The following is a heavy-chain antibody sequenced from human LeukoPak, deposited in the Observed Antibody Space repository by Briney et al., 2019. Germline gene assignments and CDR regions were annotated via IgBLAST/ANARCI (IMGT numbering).Heavy chain of an antibody. Sequence: GESLKISCKGSGYSFTSYWIGWVRQMPGKGLEWMGIIYPGDSGTRYSPSFQGQVTISADKSISTAYLQWSSLKASDTAMYYCARLDVVVVAATPIYWFDPWGQGTLVTVSS. D-gene: IGHD2-15*01. CDR1: GYSFTSYW. J-gene: IGHJ5*02. CDR2: IYPGDSGT. V-gene: IGHV5-51*01. CDR3: ARLDVVVVAATPIYWFDP.